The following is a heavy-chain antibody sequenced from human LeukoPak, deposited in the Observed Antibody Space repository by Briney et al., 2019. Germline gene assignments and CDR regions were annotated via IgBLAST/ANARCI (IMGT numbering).Heavy chain of an antibody. CDR1: GFTFSNYW. CDR3: ARVSGGYSYGSPFDY. D-gene: IGHD5-18*01. CDR2: IKQDGSEK. J-gene: IGHJ4*02. Sequence: PGGSLRLSCTASGFTFSNYWMSWVRQAPGKGLEWVANIKQDGSEKYYVDSVKGRFTISRDNAKNSLYLHMSSLRAEDTAVYYCARVSGGYSYGSPFDYWGQGTLVTVSS. V-gene: IGHV3-7*01.